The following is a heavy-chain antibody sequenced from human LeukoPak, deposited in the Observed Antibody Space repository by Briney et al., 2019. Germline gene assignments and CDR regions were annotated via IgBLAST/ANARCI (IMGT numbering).Heavy chain of an antibody. V-gene: IGHV1-8*01. CDR1: GYTFTSYD. CDR3: ARDRRGYYDSSGYYDY. D-gene: IGHD3-22*01. Sequence: GASVKVSCKASGYTFTSYDINWARQATGQGLEWMGWMNPNSGNTGYAQKFQGRVTMTRNTSISTAYMELSSLRSEDTAVYYCARDRRGYYDSSGYYDYWGQGTLVTVSS. J-gene: IGHJ4*02. CDR2: MNPNSGNT.